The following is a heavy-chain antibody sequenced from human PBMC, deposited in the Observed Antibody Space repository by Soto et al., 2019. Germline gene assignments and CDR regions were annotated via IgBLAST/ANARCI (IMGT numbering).Heavy chain of an antibody. CDR1: GFTFSSYA. Sequence: QVQLVESGGGVVQPGRSLRLSCAASGFTFSSYAMHWFRQAPGKGLEWVAVISDDGRNKYYAESVKGRFTISRDNSKNTLYLPMNSLRAEDTAVYYCARDPSSAAVDDPFDYWGQGTLVTVSS. V-gene: IGHV3-30*04. D-gene: IGHD6-19*01. J-gene: IGHJ4*02. CDR3: ARDPSSAAVDDPFDY. CDR2: ISDDGRNK.